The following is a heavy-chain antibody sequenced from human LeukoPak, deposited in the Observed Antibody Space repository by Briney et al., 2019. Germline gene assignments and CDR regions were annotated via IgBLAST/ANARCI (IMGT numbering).Heavy chain of an antibody. Sequence: SVKVSCKTSGGTFSSYAISWVRQAPGQGLEWMGGIMPLFVTANYAQEFQGRVTITTDESTTTAYMELNSLRFEDTAVYYCARGSLGDGYGVGDYYQYMDVWGKGTTVTVSS. CDR2: IMPLFVTA. CDR3: ARGSLGDGYGVGDYYQYMDV. J-gene: IGHJ6*03. CDR1: GGTFSSYA. D-gene: IGHD5-24*01. V-gene: IGHV1-69*05.